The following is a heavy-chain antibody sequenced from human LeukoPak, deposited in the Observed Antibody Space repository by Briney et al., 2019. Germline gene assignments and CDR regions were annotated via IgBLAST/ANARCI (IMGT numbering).Heavy chain of an antibody. CDR2: ISSSSSYI. CDR1: GFTFSSYS. J-gene: IGHJ4*02. CDR3: ARAGVYDTTFDY. Sequence: GGSLRLSCAASGFTFSSYSMTWVRQAPGKGLEWVSSISSSSSYIYYADSVKGRFTISRDNAKNSLYLQMNSLRAEDTAVYYCARAGVYDTTFDYWGQGTLVTVSS. V-gene: IGHV3-21*01. D-gene: IGHD3-22*01.